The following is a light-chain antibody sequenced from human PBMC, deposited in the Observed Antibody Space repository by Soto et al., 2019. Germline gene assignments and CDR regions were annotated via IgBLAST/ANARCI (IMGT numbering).Light chain of an antibody. CDR3: LQYHNLWA. J-gene: IGKJ1*01. Sequence: IVITQSPSALSVSPGESATLSCRASQNIYYNVAWYQHRHGQAPRPLIYRSSTRATGVPARFSGSGSGKDLTLTIRSLKSEDFTVYCCLQYHNLWAFGQGTKVDIK. V-gene: IGKV3-15*01. CDR1: QNIYYN. CDR2: RSS.